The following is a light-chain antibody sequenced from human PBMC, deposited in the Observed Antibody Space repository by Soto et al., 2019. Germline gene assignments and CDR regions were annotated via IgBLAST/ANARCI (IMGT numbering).Light chain of an antibody. CDR2: WAS. CDR1: QSLLYSSNNKNC. CDR3: QQQYSTPPLT. V-gene: IGKV4-1*01. J-gene: IGKJ4*01. Sequence: DIVMTQSPDSLAVSLGERATINCKSSQSLLYSSNNKNCLAWYQQKPGQPPKLPIYWASTREFGVPERFSGSGSGTDFALTISSLQAEDVAVYYCQQQYSTPPLTFGGGTKVEIK.